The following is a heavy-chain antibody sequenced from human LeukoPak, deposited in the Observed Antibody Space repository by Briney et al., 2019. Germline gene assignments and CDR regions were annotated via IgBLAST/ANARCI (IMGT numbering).Heavy chain of an antibody. CDR1: GGSISSYY. CDR2: IYYSGST. D-gene: IGHD3-10*01. Sequence: SETLSLTCTVSGGSISSYYWSWIRQPPGKGLEWIGYIYYSGSTNYNPSLKSRVTISVDTSKNQFSLKLSSVTAADTAVYYCAREGYDSGSYYITPSYFFDYWGQGTLVTVSS. CDR3: AREGYDSGSYYITPSYFFDY. J-gene: IGHJ4*02. V-gene: IGHV4-59*01.